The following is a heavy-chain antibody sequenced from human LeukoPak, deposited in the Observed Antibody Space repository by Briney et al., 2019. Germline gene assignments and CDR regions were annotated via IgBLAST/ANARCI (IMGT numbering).Heavy chain of an antibody. CDR3: AKDHCSSTSCVLDY. D-gene: IGHD2-2*01. J-gene: IGHJ4*02. Sequence: PGGSLRLSCAASGFTVSSNYMSWVRQAPGKGLEWVSVIYSGGSTYYADSVKGRFTISRDNSKNTLYLQMISLRAEDTAVYYCAKDHCSSTSCVLDYWGQGTLVTVSS. V-gene: IGHV3-53*01. CDR2: IYSGGST. CDR1: GFTVSSNY.